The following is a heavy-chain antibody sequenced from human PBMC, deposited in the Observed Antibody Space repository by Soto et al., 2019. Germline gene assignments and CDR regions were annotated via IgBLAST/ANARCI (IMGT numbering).Heavy chain of an antibody. CDR2: MNPNSGNT. D-gene: IGHD6-13*01. V-gene: IGHV1-8*01. Sequence: ASVKVSCKASEYTFTSYDINWVRQATGQGLEWMGWMNPNSGNTGYAQKFQGRVTMTRNTSISTAYMELSSLRSEDTAVYYCARGRAAAGPSHYYYGMDVWGQGTTVTVSS. CDR1: EYTFTSYD. J-gene: IGHJ6*02. CDR3: ARGRAAAGPSHYYYGMDV.